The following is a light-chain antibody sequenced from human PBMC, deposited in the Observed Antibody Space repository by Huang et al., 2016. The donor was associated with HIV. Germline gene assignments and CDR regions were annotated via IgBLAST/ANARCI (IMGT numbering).Light chain of an antibody. Sequence: DIQMTQSPSSLSTSVGDRVSITCRASQSISTYLNWYQQKPGKAPKLLIYGSSSLQSVVPTRFSGSGSGTDFTLTISSLRPEDFATYYCQQSYSTPFLTFGGGTKVEIK. V-gene: IGKV1-39*01. CDR2: GSS. CDR3: QQSYSTPFLT. J-gene: IGKJ4*01. CDR1: QSISTY.